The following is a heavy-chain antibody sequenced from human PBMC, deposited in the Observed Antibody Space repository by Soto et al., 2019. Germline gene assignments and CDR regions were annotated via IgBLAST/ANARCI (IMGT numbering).Heavy chain of an antibody. CDR1: GFTFSSYD. J-gene: IGHJ3*02. CDR3: ARRSGRIPGYAFDI. Sequence: GGSLRLSCAASGFTFSSYDMHWVRQATGKGLEWVSAIGTAGDTYYPGSVKGRFTISRENAKNSLYLQMNSLRAGDTAVYYCARRSGRIPGYAFDIWGQATMVTVSS. V-gene: IGHV3-13*01. CDR2: IGTAGDT. D-gene: IGHD3-9*01.